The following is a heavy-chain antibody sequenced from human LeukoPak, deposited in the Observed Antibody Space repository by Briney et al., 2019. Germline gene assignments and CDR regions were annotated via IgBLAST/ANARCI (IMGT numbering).Heavy chain of an antibody. J-gene: IGHJ4*02. CDR3: AKDYDFWSGQSGYYFDY. V-gene: IGHV3-30*02. CDR2: IRYDGSNK. CDR1: GFTFSSYG. D-gene: IGHD3-3*01. Sequence: GGSLRLSCAASGFTFSSYGVHWVRQAPGKGLEWVAFIRYDGSNKYYADSVKGRFTISRDNSKNTLYLQMNSLRAEDTAVYYCAKDYDFWSGQSGYYFDYWGQGTLVTVSS.